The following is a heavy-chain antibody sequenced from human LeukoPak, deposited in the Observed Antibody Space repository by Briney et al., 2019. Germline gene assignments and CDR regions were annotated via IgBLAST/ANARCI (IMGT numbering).Heavy chain of an antibody. CDR2: IYTDGNT. Sequence: GGSLRLSCAASGFSVTYNYMNWVRQAPGMGLEWVSIIYTDGNTYYADSVKGRFAISRHNSENTVYLQMNRLRAEDTAVYYCARGVSSGYYYGMDGWGQGTTVTVSS. CDR1: GFSVTYNY. CDR3: ARGVSSGYYYGMDG. V-gene: IGHV3-53*04. J-gene: IGHJ6*02. D-gene: IGHD3-10*01.